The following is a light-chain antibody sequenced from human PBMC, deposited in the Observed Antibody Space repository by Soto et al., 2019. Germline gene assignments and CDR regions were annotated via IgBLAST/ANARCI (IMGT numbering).Light chain of an antibody. J-gene: IGKJ2*01. CDR3: KQYANSPFT. V-gene: IGKV3-20*01. Sequence: EIVLTQSPGTLPLSPGERATLSCRASQSVSSNYLVWYQQKPGQAPRPLIYGASSRATGIPDRFSGSGSGTDFTLTISRLEPEDFAVYYCKQYANSPFTFGQGTKLETK. CDR1: QSVSSNY. CDR2: GAS.